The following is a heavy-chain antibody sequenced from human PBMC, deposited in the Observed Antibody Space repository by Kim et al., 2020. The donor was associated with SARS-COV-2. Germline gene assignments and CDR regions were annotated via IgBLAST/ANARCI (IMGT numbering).Heavy chain of an antibody. D-gene: IGHD6-19*01. CDR1: GFTFSSYS. CDR3: ARVLTSGWSYFDY. J-gene: IGHJ4*02. V-gene: IGHV3-21*01. CDR2: ISSSGSYI. Sequence: GGSLRRSCAASGFTFSSYSMNWVRHAPGKGLEWISSISSSGSYIYYADSMKGRFTISRDNARASLYLQMNSLRAEDTAVYYCARVLTSGWSYFDYWGQGTLVTVSS.